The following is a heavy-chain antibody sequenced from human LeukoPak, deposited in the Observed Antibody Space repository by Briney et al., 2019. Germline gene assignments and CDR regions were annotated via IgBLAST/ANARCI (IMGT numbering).Heavy chain of an antibody. V-gene: IGHV4-34*01. J-gene: IGHJ5*02. D-gene: IGHD4-17*01. CDR2: INHSGST. CDR3: ARVWRFGDYGGNWFDP. Sequence: PSETLSLTCAVYGGSFSGYYLSWIRQPPGKGLEWIGEINHSGSTNYNPSLKSRVTISVDTSKNQFSLKLSSVTAADTAVYYCARVWRFGDYGGNWFDPWGQGTLVTVSS. CDR1: GGSFSGYY.